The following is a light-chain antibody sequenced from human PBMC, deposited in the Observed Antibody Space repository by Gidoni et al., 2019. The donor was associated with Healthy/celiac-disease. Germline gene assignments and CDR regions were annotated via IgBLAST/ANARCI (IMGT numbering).Light chain of an antibody. CDR3: QQRNSYLFT. CDR1: QGISSY. Sequence: DIQLTQSPSFLSASVGDRVTITCRASQGISSYLAWYQQKPGKAPKLLIYAASTLQSGVPSRFSGSGSGTEFTLTISSLQPEDFATYYCQQRNSYLFTFGPXTKVEIK. V-gene: IGKV1-9*01. J-gene: IGKJ3*01. CDR2: AAS.